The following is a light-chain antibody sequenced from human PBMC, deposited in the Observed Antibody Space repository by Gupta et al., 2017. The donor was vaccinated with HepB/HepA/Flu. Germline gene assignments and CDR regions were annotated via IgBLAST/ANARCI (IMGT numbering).Light chain of an antibody. J-gene: IGKJ1*01. CDR1: QSVSSSY. V-gene: IGKV3-20*01. CDR2: GAS. CDR3: QQYGSSKT. Sequence: ESVSSQPPGTLSLSPGERATLSCRASQSVSSSYLAWYQQNPGQAPRLLIYGASSRATGIPDRFSGSGSGTDFTLTISRLEPEDFAVYYCQQYGSSKTFGQGTKVEIK.